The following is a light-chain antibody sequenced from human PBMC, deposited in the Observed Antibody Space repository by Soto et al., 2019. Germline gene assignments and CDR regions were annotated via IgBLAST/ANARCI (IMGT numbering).Light chain of an antibody. Sequence: EIVLAQSPGTLSLSPGERATLSCRASQSVSSYLAWYQQKPGQAPRLLIYGASRRATGIPDRFSASGSGTDFTLTISRLEPGDFAVYYCQQYGGSPQTFGHGTRVEPK. V-gene: IGKV3-20*01. CDR1: QSVSSY. CDR3: QQYGGSPQT. J-gene: IGKJ1*01. CDR2: GAS.